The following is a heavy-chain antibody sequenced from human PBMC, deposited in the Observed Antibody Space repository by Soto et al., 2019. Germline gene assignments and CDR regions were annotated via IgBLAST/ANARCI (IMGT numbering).Heavy chain of an antibody. J-gene: IGHJ4*02. CDR2: ISWNSGSI. CDR1: GFTFDDYA. Sequence: EVQLVESGGGLVQPGRSLRLSCAASGFTFDDYAMHWVRQAPGKGLEWVSGISWNSGSIGYADSVKGRFTISRDNAKNSLYLQMNSLRAEDTALYYCAKGNHQGYCSGGSCLFDYWGQGTLVTVSS. D-gene: IGHD2-15*01. V-gene: IGHV3-9*01. CDR3: AKGNHQGYCSGGSCLFDY.